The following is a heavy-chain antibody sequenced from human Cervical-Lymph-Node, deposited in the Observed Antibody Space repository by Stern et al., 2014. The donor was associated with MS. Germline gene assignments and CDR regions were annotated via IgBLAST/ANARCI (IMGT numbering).Heavy chain of an antibody. CDR3: AKDPLDPAVAGLSLPPRNYYGVDV. J-gene: IGHJ6*02. CDR2: ISGYLRGSGGYP. CDR1: GFTFSSYA. D-gene: IGHD6-19*01. V-gene: IGHV3-23*04. Sequence: EMQLVESGGGLVQPGGSLRLSCAASGFTFSSYAMSWVRQAPGRGLEWVSTISGYLRGSGGYPSYADAVKGRFTISRDNSKNTLLLQMNSLRAEDTAVYYCAKDPLDPAVAGLSLPPRNYYGVDVWGQGTTVTVSS.